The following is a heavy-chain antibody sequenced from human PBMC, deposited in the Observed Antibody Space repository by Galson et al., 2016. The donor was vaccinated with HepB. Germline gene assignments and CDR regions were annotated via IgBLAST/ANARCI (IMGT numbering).Heavy chain of an antibody. J-gene: IGHJ4*02. Sequence: SLRLSCAASGFTFGDYAMHWVRQAPGKGLEWVSGISWNSGSIDYVDSVKGRFTISRDNSKNTLYLQMNSLRAEDTAVYYCASLGSLGSFSRGLYWGQGTLVTVSS. CDR2: ISWNSGSI. CDR1: GFTFGDYA. CDR3: ASLGSLGSFSRGLY. V-gene: IGHV3-9*01. D-gene: IGHD3-10*01.